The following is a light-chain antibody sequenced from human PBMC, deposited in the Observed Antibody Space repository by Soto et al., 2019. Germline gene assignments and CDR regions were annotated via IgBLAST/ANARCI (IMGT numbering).Light chain of an antibody. J-gene: IGKJ5*01. CDR1: QSVTSN. Sequence: ETVMKQSPATLSVSPGEGATLSCMASQSVTSNLAWYKQKLGQAPRLLIYGASTRATGIPARFSGSGSGTEFTLTISSLQSEDFAVYYCQQYNSWPPITFGQGTRLEIK. V-gene: IGKV3-15*01. CDR2: GAS. CDR3: QQYNSWPPIT.